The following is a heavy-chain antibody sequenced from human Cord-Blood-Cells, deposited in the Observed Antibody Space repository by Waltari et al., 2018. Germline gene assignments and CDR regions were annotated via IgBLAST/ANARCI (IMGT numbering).Heavy chain of an antibody. J-gene: IGHJ4*02. CDR2: SYYSGGT. V-gene: IGHV4-59*01. CDR3: ARYRTGTFDY. CDR1: GGSISSYY. D-gene: IGHD1-1*01. Sequence: QVQLQESGPGLVKPSETLSLTCTVSGGSISSYYWSWIRQPPGKGLEWIGYSYYSGGTTYNPSLKSRVTISVDTSKNQFSLKLSSVTAADTAVYYCARYRTGTFDYWGQGTLVTVSS.